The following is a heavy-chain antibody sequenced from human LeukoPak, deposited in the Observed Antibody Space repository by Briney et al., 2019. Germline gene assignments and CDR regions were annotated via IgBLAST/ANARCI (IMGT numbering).Heavy chain of an antibody. J-gene: IGHJ3*02. Sequence: ASVKVSCKASGYTFTSYGISWVRQASGQGLEWMGWISAYNGHTNYAQKFQGRVTMTTDTSTSTASMELRSLRSDDTAVYYCARGGRWGLPRPYAFDMWGQGTLVTVSS. CDR1: GYTFTSYG. D-gene: IGHD1-26*01. CDR2: ISAYNGHT. V-gene: IGHV1-18*01. CDR3: ARGGRWGLPRPYAFDM.